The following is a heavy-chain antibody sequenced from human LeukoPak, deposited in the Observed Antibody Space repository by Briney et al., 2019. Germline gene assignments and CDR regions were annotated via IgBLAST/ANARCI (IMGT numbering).Heavy chain of an antibody. Sequence: ESGPTLVKPTQTLTLTCTFSGFSLSTSGVGVGWIRQPPGKALEWLALIYWDDDKRYSPSLQSRLTITKDTSKNQVVLTMTNMDPVDTATYYYAHRHYYQRGGLFDYWGQGTLVTVSS. CDR1: GFSLSTSGVG. D-gene: IGHD3-10*01. CDR2: IYWDDDK. J-gene: IGHJ4*02. CDR3: AHRHYYQRGGLFDY. V-gene: IGHV2-5*02.